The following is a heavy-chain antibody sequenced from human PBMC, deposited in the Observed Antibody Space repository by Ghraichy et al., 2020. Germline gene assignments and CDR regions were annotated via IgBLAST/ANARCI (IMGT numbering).Heavy chain of an antibody. J-gene: IGHJ4*02. CDR2: FRAKTDGGTT. Sequence: GESLNISCAASGFTFSSAWMSWVRQAPGKGLEWVGRFRAKTDGGTTEYAAPVKGRFTISRDDSKNTLYLQMNNLKTEDTAVYYCVADSPVPLAQIDYWGQGTLVTVSS. D-gene: IGHD2-2*01. CDR1: GFTFSSAW. CDR3: VADSPVPLAQIDY. V-gene: IGHV3-15*01.